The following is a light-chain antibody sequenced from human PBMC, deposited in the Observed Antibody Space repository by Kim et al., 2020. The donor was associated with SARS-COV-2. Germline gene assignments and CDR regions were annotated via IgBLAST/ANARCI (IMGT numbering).Light chain of an antibody. Sequence: DIQMTQSPSSLSASVGDRVTITCQASQDIGNYLNWYQQKPGKAPKLLISNVSVLVTGVPSRFSGSASGTDFTFTISNLQPEDFATYYCQQYDNLPLTFGGRTKVDIK. CDR3: QQYDNLPLT. CDR1: QDIGNY. J-gene: IGKJ4*01. V-gene: IGKV1-33*01. CDR2: NVS.